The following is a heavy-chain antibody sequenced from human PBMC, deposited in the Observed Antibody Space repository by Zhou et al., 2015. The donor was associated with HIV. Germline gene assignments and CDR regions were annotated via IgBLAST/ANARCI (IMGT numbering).Heavy chain of an antibody. D-gene: IGHD6-19*01. V-gene: IGHV3-15*01. J-gene: IGHJ5*02. Sequence: EVQLVESGGGLVKPGGSLRLSCAASGFTFSNAWMSWVRQAPGKGLEWVGHIRSNSDGGTTDYAAPVKGRFIISRDHSKNTLYLQMNSLKTEDTAVYYCNIEFITVSGPGWLDPWGQGTLVTVSS. CDR1: GFTFSNAW. CDR3: NIEFITVSGPGWLDP. CDR2: IRSNSDGGTT.